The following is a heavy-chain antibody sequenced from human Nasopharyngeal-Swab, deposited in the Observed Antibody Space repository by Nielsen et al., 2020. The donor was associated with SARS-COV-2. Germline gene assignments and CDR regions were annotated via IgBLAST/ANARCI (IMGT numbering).Heavy chain of an antibody. CDR2: IYYSGST. D-gene: IGHD2-8*01. CDR1: GGSISSGGYY. CDR3: ARVRGYCTNGVCYTDYYYGMDV. Sequence: SETLSLTCTVSGGSISSGGYYWSWIRQHPGKGLEWIGYIYYSGSTNYNPSLKSRVTISVDTSKNQFSLKLSSVTAADTAVYYCARVRGYCTNGVCYTDYYYGMDVWGQGTTVTVSS. J-gene: IGHJ6*02. V-gene: IGHV4-61*08.